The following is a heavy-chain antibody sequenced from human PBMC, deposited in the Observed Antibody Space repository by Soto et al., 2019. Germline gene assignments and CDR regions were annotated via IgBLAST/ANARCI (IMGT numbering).Heavy chain of an antibody. V-gene: IGHV3-23*01. CDR1: GFIFENFG. CDR3: EKNQGAELVQLDTVDWFDP. J-gene: IGHJ5*02. Sequence: PGGSLRLSCAASGFIFENFGMSWVRQAPGKGLEWISSISGSGFKKYYADSVKGRFTISRDNSKSTVYLELNNLSAEDTAVYHCEKNQGAELVQLDTVDWFDPWGQGSVVTVSS. CDR2: ISGSGFKK. D-gene: IGHD1-1*01.